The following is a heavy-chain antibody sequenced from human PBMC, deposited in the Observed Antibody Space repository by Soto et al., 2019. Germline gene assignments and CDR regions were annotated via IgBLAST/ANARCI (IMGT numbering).Heavy chain of an antibody. D-gene: IGHD3-16*02. V-gene: IGHV6-1*01. CDR1: GDSVSSNIAA. CDR3: ARGAIRYWFDP. Sequence: SQPLSLTCAISGDSVSSNIAACNCIRQSPSRGLEWLGRTYYRSKWYNDYAVSVKSRITINPDTSKNQFSLQLNSVTPEDTAVYYCARGAIRYWFDPWGQGTLVTVSS. J-gene: IGHJ5*02. CDR2: TYYRSKWYN.